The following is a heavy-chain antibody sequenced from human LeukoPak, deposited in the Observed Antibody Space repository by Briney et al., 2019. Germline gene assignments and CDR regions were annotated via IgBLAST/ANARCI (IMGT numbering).Heavy chain of an antibody. CDR2: IYSGGST. CDR1: GFTVSSNY. J-gene: IGHJ6*02. V-gene: IGHV3-66*01. D-gene: IGHD3-9*01. Sequence: GGSLRLSCAASGFTVSSNYMSWVRQAPGKGLECVSVIYSGGSTYYADSVKGRFTISRDNSKNTLYLQMNSLRAEDTAVYYCASNPVRASGSYPIRYFDWYYYYYGMDVWGQGTTVTVSS. CDR3: ASNPVRASGSYPIRYFDWYYYYYGMDV.